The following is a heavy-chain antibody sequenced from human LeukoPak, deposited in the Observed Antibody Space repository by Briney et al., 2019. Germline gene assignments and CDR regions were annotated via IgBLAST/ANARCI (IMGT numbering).Heavy chain of an antibody. J-gene: IGHJ4*02. Sequence: GGSLRLSCAASGFTFSSYWMSWVRQAPGKGLGWVANIKQDGSEKYYVDSVKGRFTISRDNAKNSLYLQMNSLRAEDTAVYYCARDLGDCYFDYWGQGTLVTVSS. CDR1: GFTFSSYW. D-gene: IGHD2-21*02. V-gene: IGHV3-7*01. CDR3: ARDLGDCYFDY. CDR2: IKQDGSEK.